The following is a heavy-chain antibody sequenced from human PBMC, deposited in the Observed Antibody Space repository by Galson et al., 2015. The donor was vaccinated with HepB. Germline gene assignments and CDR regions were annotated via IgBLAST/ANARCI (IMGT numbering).Heavy chain of an antibody. V-gene: IGHV1-18*04. CDR2: ISAYNGNT. Sequence: SVKVSCKASGYTFTSYYMHWVRQAPGQGLEWMGWISAYNGNTNYAQKLQGRVTMTTDTSTSTAYMELRSLRSDDTAVYYCARDPSRKYSSSWLGFDYWGQGTLVTVSS. CDR1: GYTFTSYY. J-gene: IGHJ4*02. CDR3: ARDPSRKYSSSWLGFDY. D-gene: IGHD6-13*01.